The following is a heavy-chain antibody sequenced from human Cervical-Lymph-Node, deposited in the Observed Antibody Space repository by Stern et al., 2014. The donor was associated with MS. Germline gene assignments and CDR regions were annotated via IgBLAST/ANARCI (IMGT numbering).Heavy chain of an antibody. D-gene: IGHD6-19*01. J-gene: IGHJ3*02. CDR1: GLTFNTYW. CDR3: ARIGYSSGYTFDI. CDR2: SSGDGRTT. V-gene: IGHV3-74*02. Sequence: EVQLVESGGGLVQPGGSLRLSCAASGLTFNTYWMHWVRQAPGKGLVWVSRSSGDGRTTTYVDSVRGRFTISRDNAKNTLFLQMNSLRAEDTALYFCARIGYSSGYTFDIWGQGTMVTVSS.